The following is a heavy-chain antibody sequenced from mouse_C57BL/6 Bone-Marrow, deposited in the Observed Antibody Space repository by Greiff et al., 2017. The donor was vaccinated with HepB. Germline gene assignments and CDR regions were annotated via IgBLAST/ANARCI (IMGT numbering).Heavy chain of an antibody. CDR2: INPSTGGT. J-gene: IGHJ4*01. D-gene: IGHD2-4*01. CDR1: GYSFTGYY. CDR3: AKNYDDAMDY. Sequence: EVQLQQSGPELVKPGASVKISCKASGYSFTGYYMNWVKQSPEKSLEWIGEINPSTGGTTYNQKFKAKATLTVDKSSSTAYMQLKILTSEDSAVYYCAKNYDDAMDYWGQGTSVTVSS. V-gene: IGHV1-42*01.